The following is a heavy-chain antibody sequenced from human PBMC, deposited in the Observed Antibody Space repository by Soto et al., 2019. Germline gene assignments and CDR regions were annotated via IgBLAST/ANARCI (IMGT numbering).Heavy chain of an antibody. CDR2: IIPILGTA. CDR3: ERTARIAARRRWFAP. CDR1: GGTFRSYS. D-gene: IGHD6-6*01. V-gene: IGHV1-69*06. J-gene: IGHJ5*02. Sequence: AASVQVSCKASGGTFRSYSISWLRPAPGQGLEWMGGIIPILGTANYAQKFQGRVTITADKSTSTAYVELRSMRSKDTAVYFCERTARIAARRRWFAPWGQGTLVTVSS.